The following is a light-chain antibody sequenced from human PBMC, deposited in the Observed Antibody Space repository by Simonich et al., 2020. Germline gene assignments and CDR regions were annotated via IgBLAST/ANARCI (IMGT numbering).Light chain of an antibody. CDR3: QQYGSSPPYT. V-gene: IGKV3D-20*01. CDR2: DAS. J-gene: IGKJ2*01. CDR1: QSVSSSY. Sequence: EIVLTQSPGTLSLSPGERATLSCRASQSVSSSYLAWYQQKPGLAPRLLIYDASSRATGIPDRFSGMGSGTDFTLTISRLEPEDFAVYYCQQYGSSPPYTFGQGTKLEIK.